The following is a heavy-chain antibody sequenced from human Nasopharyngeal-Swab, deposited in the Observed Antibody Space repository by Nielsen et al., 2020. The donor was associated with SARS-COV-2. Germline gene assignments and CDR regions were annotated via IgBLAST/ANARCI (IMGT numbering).Heavy chain of an antibody. D-gene: IGHD3-16*01. CDR2: ISGSGATT. CDR3: AKGLAEYLIGRNYYDYYGMDV. V-gene: IGHV3-23*01. J-gene: IGHJ6*02. Sequence: GGSLRLSCAPSGFTFTTYAMTWVRQAPGKGLEWVSSISGSGATTSYADSVKGRFTISRDNSKNTLYLQMNSLRADDTAIYYCAKGLAEYLIGRNYYDYYGMDVWGQGTTVTVSS. CDR1: GFTFTTYA.